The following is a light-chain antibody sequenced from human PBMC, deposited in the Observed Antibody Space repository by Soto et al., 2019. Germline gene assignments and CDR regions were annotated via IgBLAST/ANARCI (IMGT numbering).Light chain of an antibody. CDR1: QGISNY. Sequence: DIQMTQSPSSLSASIGDRVTITCRASQGISNYLAWYQEKPGKAPELLIYHASTLQSGVPSRFSGSGSGTDFTLTISSLQPEDVATYYCQNYNNFLFTFGPGTKEDIK. CDR2: HAS. J-gene: IGKJ3*01. V-gene: IGKV1-27*01. CDR3: QNYNNFLFT.